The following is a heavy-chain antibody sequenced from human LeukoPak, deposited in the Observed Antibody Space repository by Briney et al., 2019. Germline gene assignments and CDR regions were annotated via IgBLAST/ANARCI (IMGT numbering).Heavy chain of an antibody. CDR2: ISGNNGNT. Sequence: ASVKVSCKASGYSFTSYGISWVRQAPGQGLEWMGRISGNNGNTKYAQKLQGRVTMTTDTSTSTAYMELRSLRSDDTAVYYCARDGRFVIAAAGKGAQRNWFDPWGQGTLVTVSS. CDR3: ARDGRFVIAAAGKGAQRNWFDP. V-gene: IGHV1-18*01. D-gene: IGHD6-13*01. J-gene: IGHJ5*02. CDR1: GYSFTSYG.